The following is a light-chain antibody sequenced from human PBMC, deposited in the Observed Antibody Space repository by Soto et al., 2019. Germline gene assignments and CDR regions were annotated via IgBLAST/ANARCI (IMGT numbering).Light chain of an antibody. CDR2: DAS. V-gene: IGKV3-11*01. CDR3: QQRSSWPLT. J-gene: IGKJ4*01. CDR1: DDLRTF. Sequence: DIVLTLSPATLSLSPGDSATLSCRATDDLRTFSSWYQQQAGQAPRLLIYDASSTATSIADRISGSGSGTYFTLTISHLEPEDSAVYYCQQRSSWPLTFGGGTKVDI.